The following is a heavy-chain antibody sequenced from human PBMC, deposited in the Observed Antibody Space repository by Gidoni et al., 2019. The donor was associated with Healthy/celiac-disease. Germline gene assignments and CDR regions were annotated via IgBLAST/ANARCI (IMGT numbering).Heavy chain of an antibody. Sequence: QVQLVQSGAEVKKPGASVKVSCKASGYTFTSSYMHWVRQAPGQGLEWMGIINPSGGSTSYAQKFQGRVTMTRDTSTSTVYMELSSLRSEDTAVYYCARGGYEWGYSYSDAFDIWGQGTMVTVSS. V-gene: IGHV1-46*01. CDR2: INPSGGST. J-gene: IGHJ3*02. D-gene: IGHD5-18*01. CDR1: GYTFTSSY. CDR3: ARGGYEWGYSYSDAFDI.